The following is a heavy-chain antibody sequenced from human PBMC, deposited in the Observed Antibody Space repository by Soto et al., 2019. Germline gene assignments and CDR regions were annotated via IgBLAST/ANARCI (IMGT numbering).Heavy chain of an antibody. V-gene: IGHV3-48*01. D-gene: IGHD6-19*01. CDR3: AFFSCNGGYLNLFSICAQGSFVLGSSGM. CDR1: GFTFSSSP. J-gene: IGHJ6*01. Sequence: GGSLRLSCEASGFTFSSSPMHWVRQAPGRGLEWVSYIGATTNTIHYADSVRGRFIISRDNARNSLYLQMSSLRVDDTAVYFCAFFSCNGGYLNLFSICAQGSFVLGSSGM. CDR2: IGATTNTI.